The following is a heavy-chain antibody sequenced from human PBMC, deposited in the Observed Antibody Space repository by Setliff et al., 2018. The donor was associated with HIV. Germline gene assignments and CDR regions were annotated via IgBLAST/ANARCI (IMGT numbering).Heavy chain of an antibody. CDR3: ARGSRFRSNWYFDL. V-gene: IGHV3-23*01. J-gene: IGHJ2*01. Sequence: GSLRLSCAASGFTFSTYAMSWVRQAPGKGLEWVSGISGSGISTYYADSVKGRFTISRDTSKTTLYLQMNSLRVEDTAVYYCARGSRFRSNWYFDLWGRDTLVTVSS. CDR2: ISGSGIST. CDR1: GFTFSTYA. D-gene: IGHD2-21*01.